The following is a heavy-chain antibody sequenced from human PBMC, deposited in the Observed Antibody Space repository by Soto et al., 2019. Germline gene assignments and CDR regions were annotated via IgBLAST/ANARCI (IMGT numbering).Heavy chain of an antibody. CDR2: INHSGTV. CDR3: ARAGAARGRGSIGGFDY. Sequence: QVHLQQWGAGLLKPSETLSLTCAVNGGAFNGYYWTWIRQSPGKGLQWIGDINHSGTVDYNPSLKSRVTFSIDTSKKQFSLTLTFVTAADTAVYYCARAGAARGRGSIGGFDYWGQGTLVTVSS. D-gene: IGHD3-10*01. V-gene: IGHV4-34*01. CDR1: GGAFNGYY. J-gene: IGHJ4*02.